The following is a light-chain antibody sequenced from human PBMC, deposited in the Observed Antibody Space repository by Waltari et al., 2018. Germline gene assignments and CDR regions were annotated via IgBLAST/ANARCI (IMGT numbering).Light chain of an antibody. CDR1: QSVSRDY. Sequence: TVLAQSPGTLSLSLGDSATLSCRASQSVSRDYLAWYQQKPGQAPRLLSYGASSRATGIPARFSGSGSGTDFTLTITRLEPEDFAVYYCQQYGSSPLTFGGGTKVDIK. V-gene: IGKV3-20*01. CDR3: QQYGSSPLT. CDR2: GAS. J-gene: IGKJ4*01.